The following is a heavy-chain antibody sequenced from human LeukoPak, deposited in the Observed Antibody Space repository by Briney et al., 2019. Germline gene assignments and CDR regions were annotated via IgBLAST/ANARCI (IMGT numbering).Heavy chain of an antibody. D-gene: IGHD3-22*01. Sequence: SETLSLTCTVSGGSISSYYWSWIRQPPGKGLEWIGNIYYSGSTNDNFSLKSRVTIAVDTSKNQFSLKLSSVTAADTAVYYCARMANYYDSSGYYPEAFDIWGQGTMVTVSS. CDR3: ARMANYYDSSGYYPEAFDI. J-gene: IGHJ3*02. CDR2: IYYSGST. V-gene: IGHV4-59*01. CDR1: GGSISSYY.